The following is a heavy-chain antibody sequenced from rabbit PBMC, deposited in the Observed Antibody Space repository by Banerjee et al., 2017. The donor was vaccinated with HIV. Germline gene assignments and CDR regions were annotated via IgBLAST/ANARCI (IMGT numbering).Heavy chain of an antibody. V-gene: IGHV1S40*01. Sequence: QSLEESGGDLVKPGASLTLTCTASGFSFSSYYYICWVRQAPGKGLEWIACIYAGDGNTYYASWAKGRFTISKTSSTTVTLQMTSLTAADTATYFCARDVDYSGYNYRGFDLWGPGTLVTVS. D-gene: IGHD7-1*01. CDR2: IYAGDGNT. CDR1: GFSFSSYYY. J-gene: IGHJ4*01. CDR3: ARDVDYSGYNYRGFDL.